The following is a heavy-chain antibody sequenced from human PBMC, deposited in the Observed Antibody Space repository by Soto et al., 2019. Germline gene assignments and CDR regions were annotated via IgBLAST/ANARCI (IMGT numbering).Heavy chain of an antibody. CDR2: ISGSGGST. CDR1: GFTLSSFA. V-gene: IGHV3-23*01. Sequence: GGSLRLSCAASGFTLSSFAMSWVRQAPGKGLEWVSAISGSGGSTYYADSVKGRFTISRDNSKNTLYLQMNSLRAEDTAVYYCAKWDSESYYDFWSGYSNFDYWGQGTLVTVS. CDR3: AKWDSESYYDFWSGYSNFDY. D-gene: IGHD3-3*01. J-gene: IGHJ4*02.